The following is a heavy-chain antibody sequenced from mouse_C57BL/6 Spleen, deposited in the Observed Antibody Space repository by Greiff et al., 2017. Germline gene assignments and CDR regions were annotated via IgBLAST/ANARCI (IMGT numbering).Heavy chain of an antibody. D-gene: IGHD1-3*01. J-gene: IGHJ1*03. Sequence: EVQLVESEGGLVQPGSSMKLSCTASGFTFSDYYMAWVRQVPDKGLEWVANINSDGSSTYYLDSLKSRFIISRDNAKNILYLQKSSMKSEDTATFYFARDRSDYWYFDVWGTGTTVTVSS. CDR3: ARDRSDYWYFDV. V-gene: IGHV5-16*01. CDR2: INSDGSST. CDR1: GFTFSDYY.